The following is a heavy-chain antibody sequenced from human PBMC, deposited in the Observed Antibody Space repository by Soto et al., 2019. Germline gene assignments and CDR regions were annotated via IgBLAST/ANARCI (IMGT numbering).Heavy chain of an antibody. D-gene: IGHD3-22*01. V-gene: IGHV4-59*08. CDR2: IYYSGST. J-gene: IGHJ4*02. CDR1: GGSISSYY. Sequence: SETLSLTCTVSGGSISSYYWSWIRQPPGKGLEWIGYIYYSGSTNYNPSLKSRVTISVDTSKNQFSLKLSSVTAADTAVYYCARVNTYYYDINYWGQGTLVTVSS. CDR3: ARVNTYYYDINY.